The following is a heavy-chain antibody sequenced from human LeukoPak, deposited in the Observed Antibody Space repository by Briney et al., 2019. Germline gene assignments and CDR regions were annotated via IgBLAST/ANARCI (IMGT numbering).Heavy chain of an antibody. CDR3: AKQRVSNGYYYFDY. D-gene: IGHD3-22*01. Sequence: SETLSLTCTVSGGSITGHYWSWIRQPPGKGLEWIGYIHYTGSTNYNPSLNSRITMSVDTPNNQFSLRLTSVTAADTAVYYCAKQRVSNGYYYFDYWGQGTLVTVSS. V-gene: IGHV4-59*08. CDR1: GGSITGHY. J-gene: IGHJ4*02. CDR2: IHYTGST.